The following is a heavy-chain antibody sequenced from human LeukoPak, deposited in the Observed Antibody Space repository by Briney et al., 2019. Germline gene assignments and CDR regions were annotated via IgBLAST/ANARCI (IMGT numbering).Heavy chain of an antibody. CDR2: INPSGGST. CDR1: GYTFTSYY. V-gene: IGHV1-46*01. CDR3: ARAAGGFHDYGDNDGFDY. J-gene: IGHJ4*02. D-gene: IGHD4-17*01. Sequence: ASVKVSCKASGYTFTSYYMHWVRQAPGQGLEWMGIINPSGGSTSYAQKFQGRVTMTRDTSTSTVYMELSSLRSEDTAVYYCARAAGGFHDYGDNDGFDYWGQGTLVTASS.